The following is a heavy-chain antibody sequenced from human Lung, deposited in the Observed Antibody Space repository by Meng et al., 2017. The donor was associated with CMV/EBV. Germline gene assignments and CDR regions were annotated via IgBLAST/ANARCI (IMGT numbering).Heavy chain of an antibody. CDR1: RLTFNGYD. D-gene: IGHD2/OR15-2a*01. Sequence: QVPLGHSAAEVKNHGAVVKVSYKAARLTFNGYDIHWVRQAPGQGLEWMGSVSPKTGDTNFAQKFHGRVTLTRDTSINTAYLGLNRLTSDDTAVYYCARTLAGPFDSWGQGTLVTVSS. J-gene: IGHJ4*02. V-gene: IGHV1-2*02. CDR2: VSPKTGDT. CDR3: ARTLAGPFDS.